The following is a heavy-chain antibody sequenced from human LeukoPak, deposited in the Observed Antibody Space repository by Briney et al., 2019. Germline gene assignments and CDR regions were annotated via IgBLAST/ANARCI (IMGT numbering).Heavy chain of an antibody. J-gene: IGHJ3*02. CDR1: GFTFSSYD. CDR2: IGTAYDT. V-gene: IGHV3-13*01. Sequence: NPGGSLRLSCVASGFTFSSYDMHWVRQGTGKGLEWVSAIGTAYDTYYAGSVKGRFTISRENAENSLYLQMNSLRAGDTAVYYCARLLGYSYGNNAFDIWGQGTMVTVSS. D-gene: IGHD5-18*01. CDR3: ARLLGYSYGNNAFDI.